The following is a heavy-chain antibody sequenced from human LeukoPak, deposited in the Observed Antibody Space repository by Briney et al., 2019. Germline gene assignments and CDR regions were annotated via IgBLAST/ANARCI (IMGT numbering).Heavy chain of an antibody. Sequence: GGSLRLSCAASGFTFSSYWMSWVRQAPGKGLEWVANIKQDGSEKYYVDSVKGRFTISRDNAKNSLYLQMNSLRAEDTAVYYCARVGIVVIPAARFDCWGQGTLVTVSS. CDR1: GFTFSSYW. J-gene: IGHJ4*02. D-gene: IGHD2-2*01. V-gene: IGHV3-7*01. CDR3: ARVGIVVIPAARFDC. CDR2: IKQDGSEK.